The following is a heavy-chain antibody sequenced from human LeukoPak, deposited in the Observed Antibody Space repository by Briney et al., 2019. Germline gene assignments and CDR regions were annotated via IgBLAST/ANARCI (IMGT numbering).Heavy chain of an antibody. V-gene: IGHV4-34*01. CDR2: INHSGST. D-gene: IGHD2-15*01. J-gene: IGHJ1*01. Sequence: SETLSLTCAVYGGSFSGYYWSWIRQPPGKGLEWTGEINHSGSTNSNPSLKSRVTISVDTSKNQFSLKLSSVTAADTAVYYCARRLLGYCSGGSCYSGYFQHWGQGTLVTVSS. CDR1: GGSFSGYY. CDR3: ARRLLGYCSGGSCYSGYFQH.